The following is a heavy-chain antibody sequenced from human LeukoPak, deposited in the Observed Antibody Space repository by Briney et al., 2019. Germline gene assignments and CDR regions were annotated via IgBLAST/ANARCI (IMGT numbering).Heavy chain of an antibody. D-gene: IGHD3-10*01. CDR3: ASRRGAITMIRGASRFDP. V-gene: IGHV3-23*01. Sequence: PGGSLKLSCAASGFTFSNYAMSWVRQAPGKGLEWVSAISGSGGSTYYADSVKGRFTISRDNSKNTLFLQMSSLRAEDTAVYYCASRRGAITMIRGASRFDPWGQGTLVTVSS. CDR2: ISGSGGST. CDR1: GFTFSNYA. J-gene: IGHJ5*02.